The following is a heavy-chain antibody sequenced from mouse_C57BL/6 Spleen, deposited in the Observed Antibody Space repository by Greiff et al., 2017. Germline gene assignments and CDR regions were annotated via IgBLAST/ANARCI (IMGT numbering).Heavy chain of an antibody. Sequence: EVMLVESGGGLVKPGGSLKLSCAASGFTFSDYGMHWVRQAPEKGLEWVAYISSGSSTIYYADTVKGRFTISSDNAKNTLFLQMTSLRSEDTAMYYCASDYSNYVGAYYYAMDYWGQGTSVTVSS. J-gene: IGHJ4*01. D-gene: IGHD2-5*01. CDR2: ISSGSSTI. CDR1: GFTFSDYG. V-gene: IGHV5-17*01. CDR3: ASDYSNYVGAYYYAMDY.